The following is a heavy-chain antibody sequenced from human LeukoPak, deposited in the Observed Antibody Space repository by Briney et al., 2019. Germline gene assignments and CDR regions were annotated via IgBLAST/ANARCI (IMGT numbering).Heavy chain of an antibody. D-gene: IGHD2/OR15-2a*01. CDR2: IYYSGTT. V-gene: IGHV4-59*02. CDR1: GGSVSGYY. CDR3: ARLSRPVDSSTYYLDY. J-gene: IGHJ4*02. Sequence: SETLSLTCTVSGGSVSGYYWSWIRQPPGKGLEWIAHIYYSGTTYYNPSLKSRVTMSVDTSKNQFSLNLSSVTAADTAVYYCARLSRPVDSSTYYLDYWGQGTLDTVSS.